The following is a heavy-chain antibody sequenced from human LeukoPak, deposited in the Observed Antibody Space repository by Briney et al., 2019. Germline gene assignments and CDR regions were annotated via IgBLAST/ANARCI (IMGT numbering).Heavy chain of an antibody. CDR2: ISGSGGST. V-gene: IGHV3-23*01. D-gene: IGHD6-19*01. Sequence: GASLRLSCAASGFTFSSYAMSWVRQAPGKGLEWVSAISGSGGSTYYADSVKGRFTVSRDNSKNTLYLQMNSLRAEDTAVYYCAKDQVQWLVGWFDPWGQGTLVTVSS. CDR3: AKDQVQWLVGWFDP. CDR1: GFTFSSYA. J-gene: IGHJ5*02.